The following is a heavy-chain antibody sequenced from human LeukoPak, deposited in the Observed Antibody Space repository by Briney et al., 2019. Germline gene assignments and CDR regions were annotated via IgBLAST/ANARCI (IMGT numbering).Heavy chain of an antibody. Sequence: AGGSLRLSCAASGFTFSTYAMSWVRLAPGKGLERVSTISGSGTSTYYADSVKGRFTISRDSSKSTLFLQMDSLRDEDSAVYYCTKDPVIAAAGTGWYYFDYWGQGTLVTVSS. V-gene: IGHV3-23*01. CDR3: TKDPVIAAAGTGWYYFDY. J-gene: IGHJ4*02. D-gene: IGHD6-13*01. CDR2: ISGSGTST. CDR1: GFTFSTYA.